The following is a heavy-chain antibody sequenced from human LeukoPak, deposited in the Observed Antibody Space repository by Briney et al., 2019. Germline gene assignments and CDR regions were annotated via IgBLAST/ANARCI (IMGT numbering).Heavy chain of an antibody. CDR2: IYYSGST. CDR1: GDSFSSVTDY. J-gene: IGHJ1*01. V-gene: IGHV4-61*01. D-gene: IGHD4-17*01. Sequence: PSETLSLTCTVSGDSFSSVTDYWAWIRQPPGKGLEWIGYIYYSGSTNYNPSLKSRVTISVDTSKNQFSLKLSSVTAADTAVYYCAAITAYGDYDPEYFQHWGQGTLVTVSS. CDR3: AAITAYGDYDPEYFQH.